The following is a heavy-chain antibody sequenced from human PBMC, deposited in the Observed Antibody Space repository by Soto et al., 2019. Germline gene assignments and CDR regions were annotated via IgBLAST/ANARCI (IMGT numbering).Heavy chain of an antibody. Sequence: QVQLVQSGAEVKKPGTSVKVSCKASGYTFTNYGITWVRQAPGQGLEWMGWISGYNGNTKNAQKLQGRVTITTDTSTSTAYMELRSLRSDDTAVYYCARGVGSGSYYNQYNWFDPWGQGTLVTVSS. CDR3: ARGVGSGSYYNQYNWFDP. J-gene: IGHJ5*02. CDR1: GYTFTNYG. CDR2: ISGYNGNT. V-gene: IGHV1-18*01. D-gene: IGHD3-10*01.